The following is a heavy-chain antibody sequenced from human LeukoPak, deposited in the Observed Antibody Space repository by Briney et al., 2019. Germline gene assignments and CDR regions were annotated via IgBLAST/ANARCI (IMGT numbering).Heavy chain of an antibody. J-gene: IGHJ3*02. CDR1: GYSFTTYW. CDR3: ARIKQRDAFDI. CDR2: IYPSDSNT. V-gene: IGHV5-51*01. D-gene: IGHD6-25*01. Sequence: GESLKISCKGSGYSFTTYWIGWVRQMPGKGLEWMGIIYPSDSNTRYSPSFQGQVTISADKSISTAYLQWSSLKASDTAMYYCARIKQRDAFDIWGQGTMVTVSS.